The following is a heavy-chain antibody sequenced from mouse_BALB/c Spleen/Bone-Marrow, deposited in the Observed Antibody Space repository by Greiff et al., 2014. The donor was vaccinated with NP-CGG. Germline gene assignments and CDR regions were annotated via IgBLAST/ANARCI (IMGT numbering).Heavy chain of an antibody. Sequence: VPLQQSGAELVKPGASVQLSCTASGFNIKDTYMHWVKQRPEQGLEWIGRIDPANGNTKYDPKFQGKATITADTSSNTAYLQLSSLTSEDTAVYYCARYYYGSSYFDYWGQGTTLTVSS. J-gene: IGHJ2*01. V-gene: IGHV14-3*02. CDR1: GFNIKDTY. D-gene: IGHD1-1*01. CDR3: ARYYYGSSYFDY. CDR2: IDPANGNT.